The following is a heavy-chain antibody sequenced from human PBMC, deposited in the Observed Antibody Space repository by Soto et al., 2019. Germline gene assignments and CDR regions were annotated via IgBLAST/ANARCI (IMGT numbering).Heavy chain of an antibody. D-gene: IGHD3-22*01. CDR1: GYTFTVYY. Sequence: ASVKVSCKASGYTFTVYYMHWVRQAPAQGLEWMGWINPNSGGTNYAQKFQGRVTMTRDTSVSTAYMELSRLRSDDTAVYYCTTSYDSSGQFDYWGQGTLVPVSS. J-gene: IGHJ4*02. V-gene: IGHV1-2*02. CDR3: TTSYDSSGQFDY. CDR2: INPNSGGT.